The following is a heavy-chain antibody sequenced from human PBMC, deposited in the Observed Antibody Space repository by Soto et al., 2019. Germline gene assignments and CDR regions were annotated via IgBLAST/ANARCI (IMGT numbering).Heavy chain of an antibody. D-gene: IGHD3-22*01. CDR2: ISYDGSNK. J-gene: IGHJ4*02. CDR1: GLSFSNYG. CDR3: AGDNSGSLFEH. Sequence: QVQLVESGGGVVQPGKSLRLSCAASGLSFSNYGMHWVRQAPGKGLEWVALISYDGSNKYYADSVKGRFTISRDNSKNTLFLQMNSLRAEDTAVYYCAGDNSGSLFEHWGQGTLVTVSS. V-gene: IGHV3-30*03.